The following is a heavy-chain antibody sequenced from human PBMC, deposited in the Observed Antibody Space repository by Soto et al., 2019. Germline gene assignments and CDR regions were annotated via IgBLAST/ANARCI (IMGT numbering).Heavy chain of an antibody. CDR3: AKTGLASYSFDSSSWYYFDY. CDR1: GCTFSSYG. D-gene: IGHD6-13*01. J-gene: IGHJ4*02. V-gene: IGHV3-30*18. CDR2: RSYDAINK. Sequence: PGGSLRLSCAASGCTFSSYGMLWVRQAPGKGLEVVAVRSYDAINKYYADSVKVLFTISRDNSRHTLYLQMNNLRAEDTAGYYCAKTGLASYSFDSSSWYYFDYWGPGTLVTVSS.